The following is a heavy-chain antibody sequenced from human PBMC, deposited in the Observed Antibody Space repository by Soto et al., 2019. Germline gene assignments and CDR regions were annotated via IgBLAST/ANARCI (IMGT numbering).Heavy chain of an antibody. V-gene: IGHV4-34*01. Sequence: PSETLSLTCAVYGGSFSGYYWSWIRQRPGKGLEWIGEINHSESTNYNPSLKSRVTISVDTSKNQFSLKLSSVTAADTAMYYCARGLLRFGELFWWFASWGQGTLVTVSS. CDR2: INHSEST. J-gene: IGHJ5*01. CDR1: GGSFSGYY. D-gene: IGHD3-10*01. CDR3: ARGLLRFGELFWWFAS.